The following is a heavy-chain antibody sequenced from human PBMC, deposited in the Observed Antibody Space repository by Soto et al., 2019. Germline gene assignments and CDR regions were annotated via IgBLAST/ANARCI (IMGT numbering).Heavy chain of an antibody. CDR2: IIPIYGTA. D-gene: IGHD3-16*01. Sequence: SVKVSCKASGGTFSSYAISWVRQAPGQGLEWMGGIIPIYGTANYAQKFQGRVTITADASTSTAYMELSSLRSEDTAVYYCATGLNEAPYDYIWGSSLAWSDPWGQGTLVTVSS. V-gene: IGHV1-69*13. CDR1: GGTFSSYA. CDR3: ATGLNEAPYDYIWGSSLAWSDP. J-gene: IGHJ5*02.